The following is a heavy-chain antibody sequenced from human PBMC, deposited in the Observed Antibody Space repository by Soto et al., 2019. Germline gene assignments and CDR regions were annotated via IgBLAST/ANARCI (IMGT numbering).Heavy chain of an antibody. D-gene: IGHD6-6*01. V-gene: IGHV3-30-3*01. CDR1: GFTFSSYA. CDR3: ARDSSSSGVY. J-gene: IGHJ4*02. CDR2: ISYDGSNK. Sequence: QVQLVESGGGVVQPGRSLRLSCAASGFTFSSYAMHWVRQAPGKGLEWVAVISYDGSNKYYADSVKGRFTISRDNSKNTLYLQMNSLRAEDTAVYYCARDSSSSGVYWGQGTLVTVSS.